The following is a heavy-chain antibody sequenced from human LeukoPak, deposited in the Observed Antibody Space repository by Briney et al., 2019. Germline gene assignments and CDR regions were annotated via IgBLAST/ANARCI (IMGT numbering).Heavy chain of an antibody. V-gene: IGHV1-2*02. CDR3: ATLRYYDFWSGYYTPYYFDY. CDR2: INPNSGGT. D-gene: IGHD3-3*01. Sequence: ASMTVSCKAAGYTFTGYYMHWVRQPPGQGLEWVGWINPNSGGTNYAQKFQGRVTMTRDTSISTAYMELSRLRSDGTAVYYCATLRYYDFWSGYYTPYYFDYWGQGTLVTVSS. CDR1: GYTFTGYY. J-gene: IGHJ4*02.